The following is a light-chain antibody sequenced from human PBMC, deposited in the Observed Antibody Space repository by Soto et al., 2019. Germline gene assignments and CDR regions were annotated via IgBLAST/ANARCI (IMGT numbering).Light chain of an antibody. J-gene: IGKJ4*01. V-gene: IGKV3D-20*01. CDR3: QQYGSSSLT. Sequence: IVLTQSPATLSLSPGERATLSCGASQGVTTSYLAWYQQKPGLAPRLLIYDTSTRATGIPDRFSGSGSGTDFTLTISSLEPEDFAVYYCQQYGSSSLTFGGGTKVESK. CDR1: QGVTTSY. CDR2: DTS.